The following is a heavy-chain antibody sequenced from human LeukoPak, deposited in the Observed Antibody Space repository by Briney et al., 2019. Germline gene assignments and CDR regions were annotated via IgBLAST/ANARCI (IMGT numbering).Heavy chain of an antibody. CDR1: GGSISSYY. CDR3: ARVSRRYSSGWYPLYYFDY. CDR2: IHYSGST. V-gene: IGHV4-59*01. D-gene: IGHD6-19*01. J-gene: IGHJ4*02. Sequence: PSETLSLTCTVSGGSISSYYWSWIRQPPGKGLEWIGYIHYSGSTNYNPSLKSRVTISVDTSKNQFSLKLSSVTAADTAVYYCARVSRRYSSGWYPLYYFDYWGQGTLVTVSS.